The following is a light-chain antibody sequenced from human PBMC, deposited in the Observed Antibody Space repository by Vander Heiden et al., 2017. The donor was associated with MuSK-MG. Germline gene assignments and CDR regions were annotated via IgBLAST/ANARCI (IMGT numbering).Light chain of an antibody. CDR1: RNDVGYYNY. V-gene: IGLV2-14*01. Sequence: QSALTPPASVSGSPGQSITISCPGTRNDVGYYNYVSWYQQHPGKAPQLMIYEVSKRPAGVASRFSGSKSGNTASLTISGRQDEDEADYYCNADTSSSTFVFGTGTKLTVL. CDR2: EVS. CDR3: NADTSSSTFV. J-gene: IGLJ1*01.